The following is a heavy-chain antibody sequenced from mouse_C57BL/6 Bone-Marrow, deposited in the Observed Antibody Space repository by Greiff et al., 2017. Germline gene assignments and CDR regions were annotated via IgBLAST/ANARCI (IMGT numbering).Heavy chain of an antibody. V-gene: IGHV1-63*01. CDR3: ARSDYGVPLLAY. CDR2: IYPGGGYT. CDR1: GYTFTNYW. J-gene: IGHJ3*01. D-gene: IGHD2-4*01. Sequence: VQLQPSGAELVRPGTSVKMSCKASGYTFTNYWIGWAKQRPGHGLAWIGDIYPGGGYTNYNEKFKGKATLTADKSSSTAYMQFSSLTSEDSAIYYCARSDYGVPLLAYWGQGTLVTVSA.